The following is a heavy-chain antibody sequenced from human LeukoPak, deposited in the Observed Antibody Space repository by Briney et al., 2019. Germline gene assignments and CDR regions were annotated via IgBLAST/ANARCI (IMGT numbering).Heavy chain of an antibody. J-gene: IGHJ4*02. V-gene: IGHV3-74*01. Sequence: GGSLRLSCVASGFTFSSYWMHWVRHAPGKGLVWVSRMNSDGSSTSYADSVKGRFTISRDNAKNTLYLQMNSLRAEDTAVYYCARDHYSNHDYWGQGTLVTVSS. D-gene: IGHD4-11*01. CDR2: MNSDGSST. CDR3: ARDHYSNHDY. CDR1: GFTFSSYW.